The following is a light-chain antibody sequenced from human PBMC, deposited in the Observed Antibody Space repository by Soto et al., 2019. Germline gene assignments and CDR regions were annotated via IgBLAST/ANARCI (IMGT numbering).Light chain of an antibody. CDR1: QSISSW. CDR3: QQYNSYSPYT. V-gene: IGKV1-5*03. Sequence: DIQMTQSPSTLSASVGDRVTITCRASQSISSWLAWYQQKPGKAPKLLIYKASSLESGVPSRFSGGGSGTEFTLTISSLQPDDFATYYCQQYNSYSPYTFGHGTKLEIK. CDR2: KAS. J-gene: IGKJ2*01.